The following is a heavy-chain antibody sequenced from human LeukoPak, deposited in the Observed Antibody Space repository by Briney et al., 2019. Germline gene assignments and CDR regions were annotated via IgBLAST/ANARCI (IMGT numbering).Heavy chain of an antibody. Sequence: GGSLRLSCAASGFTFSSYAMSWVRQAPGKGLEWVSAISGSGGSTYYADSVKGRFTISRDNSKNTLYLQMNSLRVEDTAVYYCAKDRAPNSSSSSSDYWGQGTLVTVSS. CDR3: AKDRAPNSSSSSSDY. D-gene: IGHD6-6*01. CDR2: ISGSGGST. CDR1: GFTFSSYA. V-gene: IGHV3-23*01. J-gene: IGHJ4*02.